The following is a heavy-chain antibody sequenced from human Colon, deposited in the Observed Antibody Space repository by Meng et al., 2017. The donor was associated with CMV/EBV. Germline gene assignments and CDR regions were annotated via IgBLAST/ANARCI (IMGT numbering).Heavy chain of an antibody. Sequence: QAPQMQSGAGVKEPWASSKVSCKSSGYTFNDYYMHWVRQAPGRGLEWMGWIRSDGSATNYAQKFRGRVTMTRDASVSTAYMELSGLTSDDTAVYFCVRSSGWSLFDYWGPGALVTVSS. V-gene: IGHV1-2*02. J-gene: IGHJ4*02. D-gene: IGHD6-19*01. CDR2: IRSDGSAT. CDR3: VRSSGWSLFDY. CDR1: GYTFNDYY.